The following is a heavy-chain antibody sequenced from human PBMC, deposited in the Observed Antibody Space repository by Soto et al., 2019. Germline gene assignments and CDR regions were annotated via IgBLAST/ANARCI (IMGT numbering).Heavy chain of an antibody. J-gene: IGHJ4*02. Sequence: GGSLRLSCAASGFTFTRYSMNWVRQAPGKGLEWVSSISSTTNYIYYGDSMKVRFTISRDNAKNSLYLEMNSLRAEDTAVYYCARESEDLTSNFDYWGQGTLVTVSS. CDR1: GFTFTRYS. CDR3: ARESEDLTSNFDY. V-gene: IGHV3-21*06. CDR2: ISSTTNYI.